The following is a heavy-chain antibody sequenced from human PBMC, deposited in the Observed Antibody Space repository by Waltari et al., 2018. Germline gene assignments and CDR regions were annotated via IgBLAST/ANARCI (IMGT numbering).Heavy chain of an antibody. CDR2: IYYSGST. V-gene: IGHV4-31*03. J-gene: IGHJ4*02. CDR1: GGSISSGGYY. D-gene: IGHD3-10*01. Sequence: QVQLQESGPGLVKPSQTLSLTCTVSGGSISSGGYYWSWIRTHPGKGLEWIGYIYYSGSTYYNPSLKSRVTISVDTSKNQFSLKLSSVTAADTAVYYCARAGGSGSYPTGRFDYWGQGTLVTVSS. CDR3: ARAGGSGSYPTGRFDY.